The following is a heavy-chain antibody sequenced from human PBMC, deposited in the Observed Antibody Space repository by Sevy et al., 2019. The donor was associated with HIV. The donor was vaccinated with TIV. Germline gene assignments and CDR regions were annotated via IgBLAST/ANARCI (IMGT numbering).Heavy chain of an antibody. CDR1: GYTFTGYY. D-gene: IGHD3-3*01. CDR3: ARGENFWTASYYLDY. Sequence: ASVKVSCKASGYTFTGYYIHWVRQAPGQGLEWMGWINPNSDGTNYVQKFQGRVTMTSDTSINAAYMDRRRLRSDVMAVYYCARGENFWTASYYLDYWGQGTLVTVSS. J-gene: IGHJ4*02. CDR2: INPNSDGT. V-gene: IGHV1-2*02.